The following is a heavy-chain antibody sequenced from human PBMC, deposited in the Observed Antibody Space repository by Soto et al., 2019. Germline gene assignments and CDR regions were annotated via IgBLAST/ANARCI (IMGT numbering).Heavy chain of an antibody. V-gene: IGHV3-66*01. CDR2: IYSGGST. D-gene: IGHD1-26*01. J-gene: IGHJ4*02. CDR3: ARAPINRIVGATTEGGFDY. Sequence: EVQLVESGGGLVQPGGSLRLSCAASGFTVSSNYMSWVRQAPGKGLEWVSVIYSGGSTYYADSVKGRFTISRDNSKNTLYLQMNSLRAEDTAVYYCARAPINRIVGATTEGGFDYWGQGTLVTVSS. CDR1: GFTVSSNY.